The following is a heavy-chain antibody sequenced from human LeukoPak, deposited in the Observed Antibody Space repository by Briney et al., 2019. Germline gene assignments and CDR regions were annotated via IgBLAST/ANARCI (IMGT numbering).Heavy chain of an antibody. CDR3: ARGSLGYGSGSYSIDY. D-gene: IGHD3-10*01. V-gene: IGHV4-4*07. CDR1: GGSISSYY. Sequence: SETLSLTCTVSGGSISSYYWSWIRQPAGKGLEWIGRIYTSGSTNYNPSLKSRVTMSVDTSKNQFPLKLSSVTAADTAVYYCARGSLGYGSGSYSIDYWGQGTLVTVSS. CDR2: IYTSGST. J-gene: IGHJ4*02.